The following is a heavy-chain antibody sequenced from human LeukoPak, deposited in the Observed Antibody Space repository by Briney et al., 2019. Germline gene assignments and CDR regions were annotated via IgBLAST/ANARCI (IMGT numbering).Heavy chain of an antibody. D-gene: IGHD6-6*01. CDR2: IIPIFGTA. Sequence: ASVKVSCKASGGTFSSYAISWVRQAPGQGLEWMGGIIPIFGTANYAQKFQGRVTITADESTSTAYMELSSLRSEDTAVYYCASVTAARNYYSYYMEVWGKGTTVTVSS. J-gene: IGHJ6*03. V-gene: IGHV1-69*13. CDR1: GGTFSSYA. CDR3: ASVTAARNYYSYYMEV.